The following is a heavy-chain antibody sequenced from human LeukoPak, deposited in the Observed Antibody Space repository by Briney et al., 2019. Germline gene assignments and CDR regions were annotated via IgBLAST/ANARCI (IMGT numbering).Heavy chain of an antibody. D-gene: IGHD4-17*01. V-gene: IGHV3-30*04. CDR2: ISYDGSNK. CDR1: GFTFSSYA. J-gene: IGHJ3*02. CDR3: ARRLREHDAFDI. Sequence: GGSLRLSCAASGFTFSSYAMHWVRQAPGKGLEWVAVISYDGSNKYYADSVKGRFTISRDNPKNTLYLQMNSLRAEDTAVYYCARRLREHDAFDIWGQGTMVTVSS.